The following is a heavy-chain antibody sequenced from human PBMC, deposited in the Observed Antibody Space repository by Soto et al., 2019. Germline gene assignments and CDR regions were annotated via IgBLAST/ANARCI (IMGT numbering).Heavy chain of an antibody. V-gene: IGHV3-33*01. Sequence: ESGGGVVQPGRSLRLSCAASGFTFSSYGMHWVRQAPGKGLEWVAVIWYDGSNKYYADSVKGRFTISRDNSKNTLYLQMNSLRAEDTAVYYCPREPVPYYYYGMDVWGQGTTVTVSS. CDR1: GFTFSSYG. CDR2: IWYDGSNK. J-gene: IGHJ6*02. D-gene: IGHD2-2*01. CDR3: PREPVPYYYYGMDV.